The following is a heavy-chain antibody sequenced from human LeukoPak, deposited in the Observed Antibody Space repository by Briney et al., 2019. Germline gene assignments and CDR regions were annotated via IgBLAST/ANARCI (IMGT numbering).Heavy chain of an antibody. Sequence: SETLSLTCAVYGGSFSSYYWSWIRQPPGKGLEWIGYIYYSGSTNYNPSLKSRVTISVDTSKNQFSLKMSSVTAADTAVYYCARDPGYNINNHDVNAFDLWGQGTMVIVSS. CDR2: IYYSGST. D-gene: IGHD5-12*01. J-gene: IGHJ3*01. CDR3: ARDPGYNINNHDVNAFDL. CDR1: GGSFSSYY. V-gene: IGHV4-59*12.